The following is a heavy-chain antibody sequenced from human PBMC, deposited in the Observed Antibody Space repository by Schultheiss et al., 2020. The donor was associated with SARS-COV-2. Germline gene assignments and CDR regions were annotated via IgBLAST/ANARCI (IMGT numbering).Heavy chain of an antibody. CDR2: IYWNDDK. J-gene: IGHJ4*02. CDR3: AHTTDRVGYCSSTSCYRTYYFDY. CDR1: GFSLSTSGVG. D-gene: IGHD2-2*01. V-gene: IGHV2-5*01. Sequence: SGPTLVKPTQTLTLTCTFSGFSLSTSGVGVGWIRQPPGKALEWLALIYWNDDKRYSPSLKSRLTITKDTSKNQVVLTMTNMDPVDTATYYCAHTTDRVGYCSSTSCYRTYYFDYWGQGTLVTVSS.